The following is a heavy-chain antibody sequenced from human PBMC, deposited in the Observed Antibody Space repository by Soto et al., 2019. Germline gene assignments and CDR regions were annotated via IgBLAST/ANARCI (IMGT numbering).Heavy chain of an antibody. CDR3: ARGKGMEENYYYHGMDV. V-gene: IGHV1-3*01. CDR2: INGGNGNT. Sequence: ASVKVSCKASGYSFTTYALPWVRQAPGQRLEWMAWINGGNGNTKYSQKFQDRVTITRDTSASIAYMELSSLRSEDTAVYYCARGKGMEENYYYHGMDVWGQGTTVTVSS. D-gene: IGHD1-1*01. J-gene: IGHJ6*02. CDR1: GYSFTTYA.